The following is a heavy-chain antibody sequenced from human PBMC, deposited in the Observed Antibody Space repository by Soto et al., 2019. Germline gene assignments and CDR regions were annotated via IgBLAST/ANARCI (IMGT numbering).Heavy chain of an antibody. J-gene: IGHJ4*02. V-gene: IGHV3-23*01. CDR3: AKLHTAMDYYFDY. CDR1: GFTFSSYA. D-gene: IGHD5-18*01. CDR2: ISGSGGST. Sequence: EVQLLESGGGFVQPGGSLRLSCAASGFTFSSYAMSWVRQAPGKGLEWVSAISGSGGSTYYADSVKGRFTISRDNSKNTLYLQMNSLRAEDTAVYYCAKLHTAMDYYFDYWGQGTLVTVSS.